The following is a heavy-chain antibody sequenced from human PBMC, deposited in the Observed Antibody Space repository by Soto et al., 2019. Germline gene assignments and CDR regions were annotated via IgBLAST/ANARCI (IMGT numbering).Heavy chain of an antibody. V-gene: IGHV1-69*06. Sequence: EASVKVSCKASGGTFSSYAISWVRQAPGQGLEWMGGIIPIFGTANYAQKFQGRVTITADKSTSTAYMELSSLRSEDTAVYYCASSIVSSGYYGRPGAFDIWGQGTMITVSS. D-gene: IGHD3-22*01. J-gene: IGHJ3*02. CDR3: ASSIVSSGYYGRPGAFDI. CDR2: IIPIFGTA. CDR1: GGTFSSYA.